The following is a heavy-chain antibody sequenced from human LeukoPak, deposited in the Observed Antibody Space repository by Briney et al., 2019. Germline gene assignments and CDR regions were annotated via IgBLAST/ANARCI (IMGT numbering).Heavy chain of an antibody. Sequence: GGSLRLSCAASGFTFSSYWMSWVRQAPGKGLEWVANIKQDGSEKYYVDSVKGRFTLSRDNAKNSLYLQTNSLRAEDTAVYYCARGRYCSSSSCSAHFDYWGQGTLVTVSS. V-gene: IGHV3-7*01. J-gene: IGHJ4*02. D-gene: IGHD2-2*01. CDR2: IKQDGSEK. CDR1: GFTFSSYW. CDR3: ARGRYCSSSSCSAHFDY.